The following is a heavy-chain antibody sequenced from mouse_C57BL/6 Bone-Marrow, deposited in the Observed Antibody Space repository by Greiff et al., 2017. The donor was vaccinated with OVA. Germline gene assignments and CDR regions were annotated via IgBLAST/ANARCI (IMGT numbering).Heavy chain of an antibody. J-gene: IGHJ1*03. CDR2: IDPSDSET. CDR3: ARALDLSRYFDV. Sequence: QVQLQQPGAELVRPGSSVKLSCKASGYTFTSYWMHWVKQRPIQGLEWIGNIDPSDSETHYNQKFKDKATLTVDKSSSTAYMQLSSLTSEDSAVYYCARALDLSRYFDVWGTGTTVTVSS. CDR1: GYTFTSYW. V-gene: IGHV1-52*01. D-gene: IGHD2-10*02.